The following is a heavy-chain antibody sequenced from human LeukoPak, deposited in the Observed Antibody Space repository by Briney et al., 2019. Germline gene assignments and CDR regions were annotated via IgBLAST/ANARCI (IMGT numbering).Heavy chain of an antibody. D-gene: IGHD2/OR15-2a*01. CDR2: IYYSGST. CDR1: GGSISSYY. CDR3: AREPFRVYYFDY. V-gene: IGHV4-59*01. Sequence: PSETLSLTCTVSGGSISSYYWSWIRQPPGKGLEWIGYIYYSGSTNYNPSLKSRVTISVDTSKNQFSLKLSSVTAADTAVYYCAREPFRVYYFDYWGQGTLVTVSS. J-gene: IGHJ4*02.